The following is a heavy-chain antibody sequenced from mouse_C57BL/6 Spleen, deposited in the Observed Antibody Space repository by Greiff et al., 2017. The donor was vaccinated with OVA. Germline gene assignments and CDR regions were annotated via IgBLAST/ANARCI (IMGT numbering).Heavy chain of an antibody. CDR2: INPSTGGT. Sequence: VQLQQSGPELVKPGASVKISCKASGYSFTGYYMNWVKQSPEKSLEWIGEINPSTGGTTYNQKFKAKATLTVDKSSSTAYMQLKSLTSEDSAVYYCARDWDENAMDYWGQGTSVTVSS. V-gene: IGHV1-42*01. CDR3: ARDWDENAMDY. J-gene: IGHJ4*01. CDR1: GYSFTGYY. D-gene: IGHD4-1*01.